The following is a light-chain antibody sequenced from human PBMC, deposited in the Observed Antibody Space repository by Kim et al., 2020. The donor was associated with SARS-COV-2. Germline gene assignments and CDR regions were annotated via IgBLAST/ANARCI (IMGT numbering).Light chain of an antibody. V-gene: IGLV3-19*01. Sequence: ALGQTVRSTCHGDSLRSYDASWFQQKPGQAPILVFYGKNNRPSGIPDRFSGSYSGNTASLTITAAQAEDEADYYCYSRESSGNHCIFGGGTQLTVL. CDR3: YSRESSGNHCI. CDR1: SLRSYD. J-gene: IGLJ2*01. CDR2: GKN.